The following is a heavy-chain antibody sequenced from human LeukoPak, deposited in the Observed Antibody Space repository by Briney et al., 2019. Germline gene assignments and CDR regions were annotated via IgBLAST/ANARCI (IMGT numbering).Heavy chain of an antibody. CDR3: AKVAKYYYGPETYFFFEN. CDR1: DTSINTYY. CDR2: MYATGTT. D-gene: IGHD3-10*01. J-gene: IGHJ4*02. V-gene: IGHV4-4*07. Sequence: SETLSLTCTVSDTSINTYYWSWIRQPTGKGPEWIGQMYATGTTNYNPSLKSRVTMSIDTPKNQFSLKVRSVTAADTAVYYCAKVAKYYYGPETYFFFENWGQGTLVTVSS.